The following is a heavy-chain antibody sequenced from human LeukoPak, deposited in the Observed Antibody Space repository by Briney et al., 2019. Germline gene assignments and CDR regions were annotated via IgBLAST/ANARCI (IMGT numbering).Heavy chain of an antibody. CDR1: GYSFTGYY. J-gene: IGHJ6*03. Sequence: ASVKVSCKASGYSFTGYYIHWVRQAPGQGLEWMGWINPNSGGTNYAQKFQGRVTMTRDTSISTAYMELSRLRSDDTAVYYCARVVAASGYYMDVWGKGTTVTVSS. V-gene: IGHV1-2*02. CDR2: INPNSGGT. D-gene: IGHD6-13*01. CDR3: ARVVAASGYYMDV.